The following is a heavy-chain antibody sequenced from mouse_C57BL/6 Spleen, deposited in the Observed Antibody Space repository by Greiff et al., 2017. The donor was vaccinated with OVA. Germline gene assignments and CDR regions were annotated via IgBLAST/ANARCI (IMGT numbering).Heavy chain of an antibody. CDR1: GYTFTSYW. CDR3: ARWDSSGYRTYYYAMDY. V-gene: IGHV1-53*01. Sequence: QVQLQQPGTELVKPGASVKLSCKASGYTFTSYWMHWVKQRPGQGLEWIGNINPSNGGTNYNEKFKSKATLTVDKSSSTAYMQLSSLTSEYSAVYYCARWDSSGYRTYYYAMDYWGQGTSVTVSS. CDR2: INPSNGGT. J-gene: IGHJ4*01. D-gene: IGHD3-2*02.